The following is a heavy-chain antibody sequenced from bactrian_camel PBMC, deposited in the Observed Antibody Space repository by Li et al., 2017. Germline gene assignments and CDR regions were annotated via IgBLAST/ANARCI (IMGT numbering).Heavy chain of an antibody. D-gene: IGHD6*01. CDR3: ATQRSWSTGAYAANY. CDR1: GLVFSMYA. Sequence: QLVESGGGLVQPGGSLTLSCAASGLVFSMYAMSWVRQVPGKGLEWVAGIGSSGGPLEYADSMKGRFTISRDNAKNTVYLQMNSLKSEDTALYYCATQRSWSTGAYAANYWGQGTQVTVS. CDR2: IGSSGGPL. J-gene: IGHJ4*01. V-gene: IGHV3S40*01.